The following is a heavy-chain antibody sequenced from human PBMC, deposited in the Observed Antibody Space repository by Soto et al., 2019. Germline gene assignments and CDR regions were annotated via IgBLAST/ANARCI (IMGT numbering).Heavy chain of an antibody. CDR2: INKSGGST. V-gene: IGHV3-23*01. J-gene: IGHJ4*02. CDR3: AKDPPTTGTTFDY. CDR1: GFTFSSFA. Sequence: EVQLLESGGGLVQPGGSLRLSCAASGFTFSSFAMSWVRQAPGKGLEWVSTINKSGGSTYYADSVKGRFTISRDNSKNMLFLQINAPRAEATAVYYCAKDPPTTGTTFDYWGRGTLVTVSS. D-gene: IGHD1-1*01.